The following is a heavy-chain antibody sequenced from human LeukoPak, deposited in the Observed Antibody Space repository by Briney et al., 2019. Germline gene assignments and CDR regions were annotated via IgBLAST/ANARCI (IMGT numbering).Heavy chain of an antibody. Sequence: GESLKISCKGSGYSFTSYWIGWVRQMPGKGLEWMGIIYPGDSDTRYSPSFQGQVTISADKSISTAYLQWSSLKASDTAMYYCARQPTDCSSTSCYRLHAFDIWGQGTMVTVSS. V-gene: IGHV5-51*01. CDR3: ARQPTDCSSTSCYRLHAFDI. CDR2: IYPGDSDT. J-gene: IGHJ3*02. CDR1: GYSFTSYW. D-gene: IGHD2-2*02.